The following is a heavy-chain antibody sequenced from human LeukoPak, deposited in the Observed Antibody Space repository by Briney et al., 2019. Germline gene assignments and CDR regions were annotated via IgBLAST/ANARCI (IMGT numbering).Heavy chain of an antibody. CDR2: ISSSGSTI. V-gene: IGHV3-48*04. CDR3: AKADYGVEDAFDI. J-gene: IGHJ3*02. CDR1: GFTFSSYS. Sequence: GGSLRLSCAASGFTFSSYSMNWVRQAPGKGLKWVSYISSSGSTIYYADSVKGRFTISRDNAKNSLYLQMNSLRAEDTAVYYCAKADYGVEDAFDIWGQGTMVTVSS. D-gene: IGHD4-17*01.